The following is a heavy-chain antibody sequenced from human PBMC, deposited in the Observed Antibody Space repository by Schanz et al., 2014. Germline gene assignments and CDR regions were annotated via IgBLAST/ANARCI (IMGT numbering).Heavy chain of an antibody. J-gene: IGHJ5*02. CDR2: ISAYNGNT. Sequence: QVQLVQSGTEVKKPGASVKVSCKASGYTFTSYGISWVRQAPGQGLEWMGWISAYNGNTNYAQKFQGRVTITADRSTSTAYMELSSLRSEDTAVYYCAREVGLYDRGWFDPWGQGTLVTVSS. CDR1: GYTFTSYG. D-gene: IGHD3-22*01. CDR3: AREVGLYDRGWFDP. V-gene: IGHV1-18*01.